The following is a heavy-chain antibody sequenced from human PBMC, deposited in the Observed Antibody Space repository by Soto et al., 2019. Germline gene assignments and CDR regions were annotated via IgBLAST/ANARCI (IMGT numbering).Heavy chain of an antibody. V-gene: IGHV1-3*05. D-gene: IGHD2-21*02. CDR3: ARAWVVVTAPDY. CDR1: GYTFTSYA. Sequence: QVQLVQSGAEEKKPGASVKVSCKASGYTFTSYAMHWVRQAPVQRLEWMGWINAGNGNTKYSQKFQGRVTITRDTSASTDYMELSSLRSEDTAVYYCARAWVVVTAPDYCGQGTLVNVSS. J-gene: IGHJ4*02. CDR2: INAGNGNT.